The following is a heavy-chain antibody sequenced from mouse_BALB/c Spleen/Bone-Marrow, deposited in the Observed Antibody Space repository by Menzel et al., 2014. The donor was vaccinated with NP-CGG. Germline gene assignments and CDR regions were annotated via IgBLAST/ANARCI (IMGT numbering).Heavy chain of an antibody. D-gene: IGHD1-1*01. CDR1: GFDFRTYW. CDR2: INPDSKTK. V-gene: IGHV4-1*02. J-gene: IGHJ3*01. CDR3: ARMGYYGWLAY. Sequence: PGGGLVQPGGFLKLSCAASGFDFRTYWMSWVRQAPGKGLEWIGEINPDSKTKNYAPSLKDKFIISRDNAKNTLYLQMSKVRSEDTALYYCARMGYYGWLAYWGQGTLVTVSA.